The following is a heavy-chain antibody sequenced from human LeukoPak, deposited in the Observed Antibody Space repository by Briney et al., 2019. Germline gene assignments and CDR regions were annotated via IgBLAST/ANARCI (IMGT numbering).Heavy chain of an antibody. Sequence: GGSLRLSCAASGFTFSSYAMSWVRQAPGKGLEWVSGISWNSGSIGYADSVKGRFTISRDNAKNSLYLQMNSLRAEDMALYYCAKGRYVDTAMDYDAFDIWGQGTMVTVSS. J-gene: IGHJ3*02. CDR1: GFTFSSYA. V-gene: IGHV3-9*03. D-gene: IGHD5-18*01. CDR2: ISWNSGSI. CDR3: AKGRYVDTAMDYDAFDI.